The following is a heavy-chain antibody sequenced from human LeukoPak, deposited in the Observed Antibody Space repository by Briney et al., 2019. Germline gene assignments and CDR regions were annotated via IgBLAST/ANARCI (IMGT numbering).Heavy chain of an antibody. CDR1: GFTFSSYW. CDR2: INSDGSST. D-gene: IGHD3-3*01. J-gene: IGHJ3*02. Sequence: PGGSLRLSCAASGFTFSSYWMHWVRQAPGEGLVWVSRINSDGSSTSYADSVKGRFTISRDNAKNTLYLQMNSLRAEDTAVYYCARGLRFLEWLSFDAFDIWGQGTMVTVSS. CDR3: ARGLRFLEWLSFDAFDI. V-gene: IGHV3-74*01.